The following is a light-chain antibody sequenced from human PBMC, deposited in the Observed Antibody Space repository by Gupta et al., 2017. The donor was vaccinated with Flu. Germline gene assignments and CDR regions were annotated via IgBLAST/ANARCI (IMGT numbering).Light chain of an antibody. CDR3: QQHDHRPPYT. V-gene: IGKV3-15*01. J-gene: IGKJ2*01. CDR2: YAS. Sequence: IVLTQSPATLSVSLGERATLSCRASQSVSSNLAWYKQKPRQAPRLLIYYASTRATAIPARFIGSACGTEYTLIISSRQSADFAVYYCQQHDHRPPYTFGQGTKVEIK. CDR1: QSVSSN.